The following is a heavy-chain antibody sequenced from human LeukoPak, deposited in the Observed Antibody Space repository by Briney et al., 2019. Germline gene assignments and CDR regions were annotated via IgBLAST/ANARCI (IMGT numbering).Heavy chain of an antibody. CDR2: ISSSSSYI. D-gene: IGHD2-2*01. J-gene: IGHJ4*02. CDR1: GFTFSSYS. Sequence: PGGSLRLSCAASGFTFSSYSMNWVRQAPGKGLEWVSSISSSSSYIYNADSVKGRFTISRDNAKNSLFLQMNSLRAEDTAVYYCARGLGYCSSSSCRGSFDSWGQGTLVTVSS. V-gene: IGHV3-21*01. CDR3: ARGLGYCSSSSCRGSFDS.